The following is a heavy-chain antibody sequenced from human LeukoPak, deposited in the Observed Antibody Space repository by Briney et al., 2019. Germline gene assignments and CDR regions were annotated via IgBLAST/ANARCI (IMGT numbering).Heavy chain of an antibody. Sequence: SETLSLTCAVYGGSFSGYYWSWIRQPPGNGLEWIGEINHSGSTNYNPSLKSRVTISVDTSKNQFSLKLSSVTAADTAVYYCARYSSRWYLSWFDPWGQGTLVTVSS. D-gene: IGHD6-13*01. CDR1: GGSFSGYY. J-gene: IGHJ5*02. CDR2: INHSGST. CDR3: ARYSSRWYLSWFDP. V-gene: IGHV4-34*01.